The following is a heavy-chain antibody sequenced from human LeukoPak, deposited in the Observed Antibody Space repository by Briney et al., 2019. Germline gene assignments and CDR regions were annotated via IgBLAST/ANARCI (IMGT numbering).Heavy chain of an antibody. D-gene: IGHD3-22*01. V-gene: IGHV3-33*01. CDR3: AREMKRGYPPHDAFDI. Sequence: GGSLRLSCAASGFTFSSYGMHWVRQAPGMGLEWVAVIWYDGSNKYYADSVKGRFTISRDNSKNTLYLQMNSLRAEDTAVYYCAREMKRGYPPHDAFDIWGQGTMVTVSS. CDR1: GFTFSSYG. J-gene: IGHJ3*02. CDR2: IWYDGSNK.